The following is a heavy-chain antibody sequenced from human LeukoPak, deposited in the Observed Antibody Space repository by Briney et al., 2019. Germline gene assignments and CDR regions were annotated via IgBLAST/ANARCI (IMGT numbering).Heavy chain of an antibody. CDR1: GYTLTSFG. J-gene: IGHJ4*02. CDR2: INGYNGNS. V-gene: IGHV1-18*01. Sequence: VASVKVSCKASGYTLTSFGVSWVRQAPGQGLEWMGWINGYNGNSDYAQKLQGRVTMTTDTSTNTAYMELRSLRSDDTAVYYCARDVEENQFNTIFGVPGDYWGQGTLVTVSS. D-gene: IGHD3-3*01. CDR3: ARDVEENQFNTIFGVPGDY.